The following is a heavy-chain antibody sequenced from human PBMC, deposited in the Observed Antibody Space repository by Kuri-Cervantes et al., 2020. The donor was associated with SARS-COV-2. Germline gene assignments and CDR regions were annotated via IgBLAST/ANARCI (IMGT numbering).Heavy chain of an antibody. J-gene: IGHJ5*02. V-gene: IGHV4-39*01. CDR3: ARQVDYKYWFDP. CDR2: IYYSGST. CDR1: GGSISSGYY. Sequence: SETLSLTCTVSGGSISSGYYWGWIRQPPGKGLEWIGSIYYSGSTYYNPSLKSRVTISVDTSKNQFSLKLSSVTTADTAVYYCARQVDYKYWFDPWGQGTLVTVSS. D-gene: IGHD4/OR15-4a*01.